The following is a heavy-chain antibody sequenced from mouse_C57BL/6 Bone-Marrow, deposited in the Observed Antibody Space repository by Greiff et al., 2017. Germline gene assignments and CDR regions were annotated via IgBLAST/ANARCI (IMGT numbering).Heavy chain of an antibody. V-gene: IGHV1-19*01. CDR1: GYTFTDYY. CDR3: ATDFPLFAY. J-gene: IGHJ3*01. CDR2: INPYNGGT. Sequence: VQLQQSGPVLVKPGASVKMSCKASGYTFTDYYMNWVKQSHGKSLEWIGVINPYNGGTSYNQKFKGKATLTVDKSSSTAYMELNSLTSEDSAVYYCATDFPLFAYCGQGTLVTVSA.